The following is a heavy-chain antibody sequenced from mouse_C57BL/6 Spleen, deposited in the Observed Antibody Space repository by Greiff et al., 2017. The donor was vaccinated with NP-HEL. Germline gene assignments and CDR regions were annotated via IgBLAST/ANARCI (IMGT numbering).Heavy chain of an antibody. CDR3: ARDRAYGSSYWYFDV. CDR2: IYPRDGST. J-gene: IGHJ1*03. Sequence: VQLQQSDAELVKPGASVKISCKVSGYTFTDHTIHWMKQRPEQGLEWIGYIYPRDGSTKYNEKFKGKATLTADKSSSTAYMQLNSLTSEDSAVYFCARDRAYGSSYWYFDVWGTGTTVTVSS. CDR1: GYTFTDHT. D-gene: IGHD1-1*01. V-gene: IGHV1-78*01.